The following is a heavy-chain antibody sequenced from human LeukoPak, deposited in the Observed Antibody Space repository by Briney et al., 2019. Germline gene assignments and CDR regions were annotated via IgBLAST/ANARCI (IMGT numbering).Heavy chain of an antibody. V-gene: IGHV1-2*02. J-gene: IGHJ5*02. D-gene: IGHD6-6*01. CDR1: GYNFTGYH. CDR2: IHPGTGDT. Sequence: GASVKVSCKTSGYNFTGYHIHWVRQAPRQGLEWMGWIHPGTGDTRYTRKFQGRVTMTRDTSINTAYLELSGLKSNDTAVYYCARKGAEYSRSPLLNAWFDPWGQGTLITVSS. CDR3: ARKGAEYSRSPLLNAWFDP.